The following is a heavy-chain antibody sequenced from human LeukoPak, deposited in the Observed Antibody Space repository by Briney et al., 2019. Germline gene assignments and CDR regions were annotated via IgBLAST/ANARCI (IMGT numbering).Heavy chain of an antibody. V-gene: IGHV3-74*01. Sequence: GGSLGLSCAASGFSIRNYWMHWVRQAPGKGLVWVSRINSDGSTTNYADSVKGRFTISRDDAKNTLYLQMNNLRAEDTAVYYCVRDQGYGFHIWGQGTMVTVSS. CDR3: VRDQGYGFHI. CDR1: GFSIRNYW. J-gene: IGHJ3*02. CDR2: INSDGSTT.